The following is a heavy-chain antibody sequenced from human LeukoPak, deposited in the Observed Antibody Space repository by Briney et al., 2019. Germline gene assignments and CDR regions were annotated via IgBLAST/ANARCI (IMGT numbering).Heavy chain of an antibody. J-gene: IGHJ4*02. CDR3: ARENNDYGGKKAFDY. CDR2: IHYSGNT. Sequence: SQTLSLTCAVSGGSSRSGDYFWSWIRQPPGKGLERIGHIHYSGNTYYNPSLKSRVSISVDTSKNQFSLKPSSVTAADTAVYYCARENNDYGGKKAFDYWGQGTLVTVSS. CDR1: GGSSRSGDYF. V-gene: IGHV4-30-4*01. D-gene: IGHD4-23*01.